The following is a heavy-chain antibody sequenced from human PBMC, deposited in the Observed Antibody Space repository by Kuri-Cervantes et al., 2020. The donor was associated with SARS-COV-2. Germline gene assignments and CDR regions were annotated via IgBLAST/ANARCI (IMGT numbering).Heavy chain of an antibody. Sequence: ASVKVSCKASGYTFTSYAMHWVRQAPGQRLEWMGRSNAGNGNTKYSQEFQGRVTITRDTSASTAYMELSSLRSEDTAVYYCATLACQPCHYYYYYMDVWGKGTTVTVSS. CDR2: SNAGNGNT. V-gene: IGHV1-3*02. J-gene: IGHJ6*03. CDR1: GYTFTSYA. CDR3: ATLACQPCHYYYYYMDV.